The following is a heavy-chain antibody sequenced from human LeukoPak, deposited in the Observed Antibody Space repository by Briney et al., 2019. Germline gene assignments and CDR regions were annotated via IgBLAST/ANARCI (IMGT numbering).Heavy chain of an antibody. CDR2: VSYDGSYK. J-gene: IGHJ2*01. D-gene: IGHD4-17*01. V-gene: IGHV3-30*18. CDR3: AKGDHGDYWYLDL. CDR1: GFSFSTYG. Sequence: GGSLRLSCAASGFSFSTYGMHRVRQAPGKGLEWVAAVSYDGSYKYYTDSVKGRFTISRDNSKNTLDLQMNSLRPEDTAVLYCAKGDHGDYWYLDLWGRGTLVSVSS.